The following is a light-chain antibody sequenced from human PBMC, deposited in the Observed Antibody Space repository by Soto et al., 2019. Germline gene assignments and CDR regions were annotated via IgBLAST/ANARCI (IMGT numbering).Light chain of an antibody. Sequence: QSVLTQPASVSGAPGQRVTLSCTGSSSSIGAGYDVHWYQQVPGTAPTLLIYRNIHRPSGVPDRFSASKSGTSASLAITGLQAEDEAEYYGQSYDSSLWGPGVFGGGTKLTVL. CDR3: QSYDSSLWGPGV. V-gene: IGLV1-40*01. J-gene: IGLJ3*02. CDR2: RNI. CDR1: SSSIGAGYD.